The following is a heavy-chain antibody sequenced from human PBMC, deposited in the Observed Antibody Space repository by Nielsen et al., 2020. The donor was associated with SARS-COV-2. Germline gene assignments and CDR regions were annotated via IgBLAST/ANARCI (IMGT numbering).Heavy chain of an antibody. Sequence: GGSLRLSCAASGFTFDDYAMHWVRQAPGKGLEWVSGISWNSGSIGYADSVKGRFTISRDNAKNSLYLQMNNLKAEDTAVYYCARVSSMWLTYMDVWGQGTTVTVSS. CDR1: GFTFDDYA. J-gene: IGHJ6*02. D-gene: IGHD6-19*01. CDR2: ISWNSGSI. CDR3: ARVSSMWLTYMDV. V-gene: IGHV3-9*01.